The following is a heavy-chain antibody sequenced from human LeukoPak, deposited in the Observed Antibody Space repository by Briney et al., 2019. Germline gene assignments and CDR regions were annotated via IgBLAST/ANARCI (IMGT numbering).Heavy chain of an antibody. V-gene: IGHV3-7*01. CDR1: GFTFRSHW. CDR3: ARESRGYNILTGYYTQLDY. D-gene: IGHD3-9*01. J-gene: IGHJ4*02. Sequence: GGSLRLSCAASGFTFRSHWMSWVRQVPGKGLEWVANINPDGSEKFYVDSMKGRFSISRDNAENSVSLQMSSLRGEDTAVYYCARESRGYNILTGYYTQLDYWGQGTLVTASS. CDR2: INPDGSEK.